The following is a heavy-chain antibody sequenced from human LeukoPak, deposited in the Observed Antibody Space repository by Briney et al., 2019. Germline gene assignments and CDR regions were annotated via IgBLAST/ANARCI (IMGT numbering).Heavy chain of an antibody. D-gene: IGHD3-22*01. CDR3: ARGLYYYDSSGYYSASDFDY. CDR1: GGTFSSYA. Sequence: SVKDSCKASGGTFSSYAISWVRQAPGQGLEWMGGIIPIFGTANYAQKFQGRVTITADESTSTAYMELSSLRSEDTAVYYCARGLYYYDSSGYYSASDFDYWGQGTLVTVSS. V-gene: IGHV1-69*13. CDR2: IIPIFGTA. J-gene: IGHJ4*02.